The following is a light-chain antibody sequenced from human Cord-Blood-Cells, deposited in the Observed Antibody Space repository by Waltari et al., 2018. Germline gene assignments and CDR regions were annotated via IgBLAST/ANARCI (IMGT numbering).Light chain of an antibody. CDR1: QSVSSN. J-gene: IGKJ4*01. V-gene: IGKV3-15*01. CDR2: GAS. Sequence: EIVMTQSPATPSVPPGERATLSCRASQSVSSNLAWYQQKPGQAPRLLIYGASTRATGIPARFSGSGSGTEVTLTISSLQSEDFAVYYCQQYNNWPPLTFGGGTKVEIK. CDR3: QQYNNWPPLT.